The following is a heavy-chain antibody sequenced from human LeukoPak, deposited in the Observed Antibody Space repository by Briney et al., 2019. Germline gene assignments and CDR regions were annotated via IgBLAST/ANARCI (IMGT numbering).Heavy chain of an antibody. V-gene: IGHV3-7*01. CDR3: VTGIAFHYYYYMDV. Sequence: PGGSLRLSCAASGFTFSSYWMSWVRQAPGKGLEWVANIRQDGSEKYYVDSVKGRFTISRDNAKNSLYLQMNSLRAEDTAVYYCVTGIAFHYYYYMDVWGKGTTVTVSS. CDR2: IRQDGSEK. CDR1: GFTFSSYW. J-gene: IGHJ6*03. D-gene: IGHD6-13*01.